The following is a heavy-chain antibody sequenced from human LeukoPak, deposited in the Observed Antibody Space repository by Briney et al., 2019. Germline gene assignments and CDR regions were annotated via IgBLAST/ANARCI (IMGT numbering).Heavy chain of an antibody. Sequence: ASVKVSCKASGGTFSSYAISWVRQAPGQGLEWMGGIIPIFGTANYAQKFQGRVTITADESTSTAYMELSSLRSEDTAVYYCARGSSSWQLDDAFDIWGQGTMVTVSS. CDR1: GGTFSSYA. J-gene: IGHJ3*02. D-gene: IGHD6-13*01. V-gene: IGHV1-69*13. CDR3: ARGSSSWQLDDAFDI. CDR2: IIPIFGTA.